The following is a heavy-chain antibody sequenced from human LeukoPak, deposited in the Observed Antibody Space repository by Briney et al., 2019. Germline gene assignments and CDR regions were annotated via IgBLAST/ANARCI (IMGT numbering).Heavy chain of an antibody. J-gene: IGHJ3*02. Sequence: GGSLRLSCAASGFTFSGSPIHWVRQAPGKGLEWVSSISSSSSYIYYADSVKGRFTISRDNAKNSLYLQMNSLRAEDTAVYYCAKGVRYYDSSGYYYGDAFDIWGQGTMVTVSS. CDR2: ISSSSSYI. CDR1: GFTFSGSP. CDR3: AKGVRYYDSSGYYYGDAFDI. D-gene: IGHD3-22*01. V-gene: IGHV3-21*01.